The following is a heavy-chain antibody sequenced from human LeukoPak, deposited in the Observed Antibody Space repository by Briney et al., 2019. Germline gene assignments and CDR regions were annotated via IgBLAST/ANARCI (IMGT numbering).Heavy chain of an antibody. Sequence: PSETLSLTCTVSGGSISSYYWSWIRQPLGKGLEWIGYIYYSGSTNYNPSLKSRVTISVDTSKNQFSLKLSSVTAADTAVYYCARGYYGDHFDYWGQGTLVTVSS. CDR1: GGSISSYY. CDR3: ARGYYGDHFDY. J-gene: IGHJ4*02. D-gene: IGHD4-17*01. CDR2: IYYSGST. V-gene: IGHV4-59*01.